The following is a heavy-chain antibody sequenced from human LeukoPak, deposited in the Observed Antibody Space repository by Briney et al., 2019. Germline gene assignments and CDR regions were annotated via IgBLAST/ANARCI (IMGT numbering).Heavy chain of an antibody. V-gene: IGHV3-23*01. CDR2: ISGSGGST. Sequence: TGGSLRLSCAASGFTFSSYAMNWVRQAPGKGLEWVSGISGSGGSTYYADSVKGRFTISRDNSKNTLYLQMNSLTDEDTAVYYCAKKWGVGTTTLDYFDYWGQGTLVTVSS. CDR3: AKKWGVGTTTLDYFDY. J-gene: IGHJ4*02. D-gene: IGHD1-26*01. CDR1: GFTFSSYA.